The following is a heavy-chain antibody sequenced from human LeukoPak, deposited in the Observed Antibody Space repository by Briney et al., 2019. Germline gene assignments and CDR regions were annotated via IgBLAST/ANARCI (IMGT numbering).Heavy chain of an antibody. Sequence: GGSLRLSCAASGFTFSSYGMHWVRQAPGKGLEWVAVISYDGSNKYYADSVKGRFTISRDNSKNTLYLQMNSLRAEDTAVYYCASTYYYYDSSGYPYYYYYMDVWGKGTTVTVSS. CDR2: ISYDGSNK. D-gene: IGHD3-22*01. J-gene: IGHJ6*03. CDR3: ASTYYYYDSSGYPYYYYYMDV. CDR1: GFTFSSYG. V-gene: IGHV3-30*03.